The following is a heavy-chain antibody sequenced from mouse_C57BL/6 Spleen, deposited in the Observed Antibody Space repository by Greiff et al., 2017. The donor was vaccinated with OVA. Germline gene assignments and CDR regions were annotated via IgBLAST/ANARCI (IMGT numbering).Heavy chain of an antibody. CDR3: ARGSSGYVGDY. J-gene: IGHJ4*01. CDR2: LSPSDRAP. Sequence: QVPLPPPGAALVRPGSSVQLSCPASCSTFPRYWLHWVKQRPIQGLAWICPLSPSDRAPPYNQKFKDKATLTVDKSSSTAYMQLSSLTSEDSAVYYCARGSSGYVGDYWGQGTSVTVSS. D-gene: IGHD3-2*02. V-gene: IGHV1-52*01. CDR1: CSTFPRYW.